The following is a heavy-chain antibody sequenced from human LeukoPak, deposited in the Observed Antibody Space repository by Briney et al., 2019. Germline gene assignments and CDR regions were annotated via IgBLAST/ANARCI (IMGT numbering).Heavy chain of an antibody. CDR2: ISAYNGNT. V-gene: IGHV1-18*01. D-gene: IGHD6-13*01. CDR1: GYTFTSYG. Sequence: ASVKVSCMASGYTFTSYGISWVRQAPGQGLEWMGWISAYNGNTNYAQKFQGRVTITADKSTSTAYMELSSLRSEDTAVYYCAPSPYSSSWYDWFDPWGQGTLVTVSS. CDR3: APSPYSSSWYDWFDP. J-gene: IGHJ5*02.